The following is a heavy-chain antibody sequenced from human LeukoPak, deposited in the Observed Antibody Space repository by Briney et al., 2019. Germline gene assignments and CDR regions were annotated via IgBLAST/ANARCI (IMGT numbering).Heavy chain of an antibody. CDR1: GYTFARYN. D-gene: IGHD3-22*01. CDR2: FNPRGGST. J-gene: IGHJ4*02. V-gene: IGHV1-46*01. CDR3: ARDLDGGGYLTPFDY. Sequence: ASVKVSCKASGYTFARYNLHWVRQAPGQGLEWMGTFNPRGGSTSYAQKFQGRLTMTSDTSTSTVYMELSSLRSEDTAEYYCARDLDGGGYLTPFDYWGQGTLVTVSS.